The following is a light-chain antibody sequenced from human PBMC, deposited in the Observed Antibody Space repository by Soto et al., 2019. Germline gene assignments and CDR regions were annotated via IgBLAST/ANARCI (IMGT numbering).Light chain of an antibody. V-gene: IGLV3-21*04. CDR3: QVWDTISDHVV. J-gene: IGLJ3*02. Sequence: SYELTQPPSVSVAPGKTASVSCGGDNIGSKSVHWYQQRPGQAPVLLISYDSDRPSGIPERFSGSNSGKTATLTISGVEAGDEVDYYCQVWDTISDHVVFGGGTKVTVL. CDR1: NIGSKS. CDR2: YDS.